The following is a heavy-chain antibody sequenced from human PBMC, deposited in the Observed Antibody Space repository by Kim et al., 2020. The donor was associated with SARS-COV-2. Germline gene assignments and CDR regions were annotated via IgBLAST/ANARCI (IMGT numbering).Heavy chain of an antibody. D-gene: IGHD6-19*01. Sequence: GGSLRLSCAASGFTFSSYSMNWVRQAPGKGLEWVSYISSSSSTIYYADSVKGRFTISRDNAKNSLYLQMNSLRDEDTAVYYCATSPNPLPSGGTGDYYGMDVCGQGTTVTVSS. CDR3: ATSPNPLPSGGTGDYYGMDV. V-gene: IGHV3-48*02. CDR1: GFTFSSYS. CDR2: ISSSSSTI. J-gene: IGHJ6*02.